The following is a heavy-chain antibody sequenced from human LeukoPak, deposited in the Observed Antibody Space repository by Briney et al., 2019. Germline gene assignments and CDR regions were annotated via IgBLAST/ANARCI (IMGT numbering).Heavy chain of an antibody. CDR2: ISSNGGST. D-gene: IGHD2-2*01. V-gene: IGHV3-64D*09. CDR3: VKGYCSSISCYGDY. Sequence: TGGSLRLSCAASGFTFDNYAMHWVRQAPGKGLEYVSAISSNGGSTYYADSVKGRFTISRDNSKNTLYLQMSSLRAEDTAVYYCVKGYCSSISCYGDYWGQGTLVTFSS. CDR1: GFTFDNYA. J-gene: IGHJ4*02.